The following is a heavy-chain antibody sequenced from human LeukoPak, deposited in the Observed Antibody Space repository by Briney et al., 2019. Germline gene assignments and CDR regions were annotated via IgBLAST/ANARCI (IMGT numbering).Heavy chain of an antibody. CDR1: GFTFSSYG. Sequence: GGSLRLSCAASGFTFSSYGIHWVRQGPGKGRGWVAVISYDGSNKYYADSVKGRFTISSDNSKNTLYLQMNSLRAEDTAVYYCAKDQRLVDYYGMDVWGQGTTVTVSS. J-gene: IGHJ6*02. CDR3: AKDQRLVDYYGMDV. CDR2: ISYDGSNK. D-gene: IGHD6-25*01. V-gene: IGHV3-30*18.